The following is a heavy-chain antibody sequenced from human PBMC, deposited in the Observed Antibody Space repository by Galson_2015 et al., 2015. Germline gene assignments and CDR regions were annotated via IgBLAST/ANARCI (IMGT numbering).Heavy chain of an antibody. V-gene: IGHV3-30-3*01. J-gene: IGHJ4*02. D-gene: IGHD6-25*01. Sequence: SLRLSCAASGFTFSSYAMHWVRQAPGKGLEWVAVISYDGSNRYYADSVKGQFTISRDNSKNTLYLQMNSLRAEDTAVYYCAKEEPASMAAHWGQGTLVTVSS. CDR3: AKEEPASMAAH. CDR2: ISYDGSNR. CDR1: GFTFSSYA.